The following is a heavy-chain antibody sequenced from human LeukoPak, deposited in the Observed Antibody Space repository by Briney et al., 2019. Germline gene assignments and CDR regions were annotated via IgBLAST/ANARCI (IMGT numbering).Heavy chain of an antibody. J-gene: IGHJ4*02. Sequence: AASVTVSCKTSGYTFIDNFIHWIRQAPGQGLEWMGWINPRSGKTRYAQTFQGRVTMTRDTSTNTACLELDGLTSDDTALYYCARDMSLGDLSFDYWGQGTLVTVSS. D-gene: IGHD1-26*01. V-gene: IGHV1-2*02. CDR1: GYTFIDNF. CDR3: ARDMSLGDLSFDY. CDR2: INPRSGKT.